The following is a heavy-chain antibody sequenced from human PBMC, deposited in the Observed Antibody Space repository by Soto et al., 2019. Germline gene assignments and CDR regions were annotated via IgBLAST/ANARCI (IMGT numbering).Heavy chain of an antibody. CDR3: ARDRGSGRYSPLDP. V-gene: IGHV1-69*13. D-gene: IGHD1-26*01. CDR2: IIPIFGTA. J-gene: IGHJ5*02. CDR1: GGTFSSYA. Sequence: SVKVSCKASGGTFSSYAIIWVRQAPGQGLEWMGGIIPIFGTANYAQKFQGRVTITADESTSTAYMELSSLRSEDTAVYYCARDRGSGRYSPLDPWGQATLVTVSS.